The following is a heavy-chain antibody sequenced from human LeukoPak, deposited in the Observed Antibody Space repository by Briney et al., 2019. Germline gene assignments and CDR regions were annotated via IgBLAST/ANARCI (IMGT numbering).Heavy chain of an antibody. V-gene: IGHV3-21*01. CDR1: GFTFSRYS. CDR2: ITSSSSYI. CDR3: ARLTGYRIESAFDI. Sequence: PGGSLRLSCAASGFTFSRYSMNWVRQAPGKGLEWVSSITSSSSYIYYADSLKGRFTISRDNAKNSLYLQMNSLRAEDTAVYYCARLTGYRIESAFDIWGQGTMVTVSS. D-gene: IGHD3-9*01. J-gene: IGHJ3*02.